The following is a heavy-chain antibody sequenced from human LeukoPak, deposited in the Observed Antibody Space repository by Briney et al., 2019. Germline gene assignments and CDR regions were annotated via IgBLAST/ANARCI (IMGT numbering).Heavy chain of an antibody. J-gene: IGHJ3*02. Sequence: ASVKVSCKASGYTFTRHDVNWVRQAAGQGPEWMGWMNPKGGNKGYAQKLQGRVTMTTDSSTNTAYMELSSLSSEDTALYYCARAIPFRYLLGGDYYERSSHGFDIWGQGTMVTVSS. CDR3: ARAIPFRYLLGGDYYERSSHGFDI. V-gene: IGHV1-8*01. CDR2: MNPKGGNK. CDR1: GYTFTRHD. D-gene: IGHD2-21*02.